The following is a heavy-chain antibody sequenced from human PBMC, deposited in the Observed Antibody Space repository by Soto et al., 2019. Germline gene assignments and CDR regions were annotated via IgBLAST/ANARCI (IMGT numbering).Heavy chain of an antibody. CDR1: GFTFSSYG. D-gene: IGHD4-17*01. Sequence: LRLSCAASGFTFSSYGMHWVRQAPGKGLEWVAVISYDGSNKYYADSVKGRFTISRDNSKNTLYLQMNSLRAEDTAVYYCAKSRSMVTTFVVYWGQGTLVTVSS. J-gene: IGHJ4*02. CDR3: AKSRSMVTTFVVY. CDR2: ISYDGSNK. V-gene: IGHV3-30*18.